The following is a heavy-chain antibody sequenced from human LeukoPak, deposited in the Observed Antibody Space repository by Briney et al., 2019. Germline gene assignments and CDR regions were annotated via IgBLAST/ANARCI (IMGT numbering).Heavy chain of an antibody. CDR2: IRQDGSLK. D-gene: IGHD3-9*01. CDR3: ARNFDRYYYYGMDV. Sequence: GGSLRLSCAASGFTFSTYWMSWVRQAPGKGLEWVANIRQDGSLKYYLDSVKGRFTISRDNSKNTLYLQMNSLRAEDTAVYYCARNFDRYYYYGMDVWGQGTTVTVSS. CDR1: GFTFSTYW. V-gene: IGHV3-7*03. J-gene: IGHJ6*02.